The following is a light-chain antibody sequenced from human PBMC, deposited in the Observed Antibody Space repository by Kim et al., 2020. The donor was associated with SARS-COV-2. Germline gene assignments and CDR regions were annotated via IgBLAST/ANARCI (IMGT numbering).Light chain of an antibody. J-gene: IGLJ3*02. CDR2: GVW. CDR3: SSYAGSNRGM. Sequence: RPAAIGCMGASGDVGGYSYVSWSQQHPGKTPKLMIYGVWKQPSGVPDRFSGSKSGKSASLTDSELQAEDEAEYYCSSYAGSNRGMFGGGNQLTVL. CDR1: SGDVGGYSY. V-gene: IGLV2-8*01.